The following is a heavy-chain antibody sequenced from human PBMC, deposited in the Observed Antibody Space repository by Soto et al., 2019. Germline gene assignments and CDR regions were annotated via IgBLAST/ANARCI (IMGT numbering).Heavy chain of an antibody. D-gene: IGHD3-22*01. CDR2: IHSSGSI. CDR3: ARDLDGLHDDTSGPFPRPG. J-gene: IGHJ1*01. Sequence: KPSETLSLTCTVSGGSISSDDYYWSWIRQAPGRGLEWIGYIHSSGSIYYNLSLKSRATMSIDTAGNQFSLKVSSVTVADTAVYYCARDLDGLHDDTSGPFPRPGWGQGTLVTVSS. V-gene: IGHV4-30-4*01. CDR1: GGSISSDDYY.